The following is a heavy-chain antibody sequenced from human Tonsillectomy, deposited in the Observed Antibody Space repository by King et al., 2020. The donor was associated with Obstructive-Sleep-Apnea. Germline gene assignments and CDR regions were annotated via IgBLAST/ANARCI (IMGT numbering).Heavy chain of an antibody. V-gene: IGHV5-10-1*03. CDR3: ARQFYETPDPPDAFDC. J-gene: IGHJ3*01. D-gene: IGHD3-16*01. Sequence: VQLVESGAEMKKPGESLRISCKPSGYSFTNYWITWVRQMPGKGLEWMGRIDPSDSYTNYGPSFQGQVTISTDKSNSTAYLPWNNLKASDTAMYYCARQFYETPDPPDAFDCWGQGTMVIVSS. CDR2: IDPSDSYT. CDR1: GYSFTNYW.